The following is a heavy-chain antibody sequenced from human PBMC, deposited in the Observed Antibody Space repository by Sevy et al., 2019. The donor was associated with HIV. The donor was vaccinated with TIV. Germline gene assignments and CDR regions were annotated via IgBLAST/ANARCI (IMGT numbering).Heavy chain of an antibody. CDR3: AGVLAARSGPTTYYYYGMDV. CDR2: IYTSGST. V-gene: IGHV4-4*07. CDR1: GGSISSYY. D-gene: IGHD6-6*01. Sequence: SETLSLTCTVSGGSISSYYWSWIRQPAGKGLEWIGRIYTSGSTNYNPSLKSRVTMSVDTSKNQFSLKLSSLTAADTAVYYCAGVLAARSGPTTYYYYGMDVWGQGTTVTVSS. J-gene: IGHJ6*02.